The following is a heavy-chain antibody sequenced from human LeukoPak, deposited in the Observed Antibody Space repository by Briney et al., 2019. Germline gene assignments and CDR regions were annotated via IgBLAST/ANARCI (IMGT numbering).Heavy chain of an antibody. V-gene: IGHV4-31*03. J-gene: IGHJ4*02. Sequence: SGTLCLTCTAPGGSISSGDYYWNYLRQHPGKGREWIGYSYRSGTPYYNPSLKSRVTISVDTSKNQFSLKLSSVTAADPAVYYCARTPQGYSSGWFYFDDWGQGTLVTVSS. CDR1: GGSISSGDYY. D-gene: IGHD6-19*01. CDR2: SYRSGTP. CDR3: ARTPQGYSSGWFYFDD.